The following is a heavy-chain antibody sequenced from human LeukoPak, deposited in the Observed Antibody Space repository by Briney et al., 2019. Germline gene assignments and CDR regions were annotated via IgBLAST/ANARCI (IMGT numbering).Heavy chain of an antibody. D-gene: IGHD6-19*01. J-gene: IGHJ4*02. CDR2: IYYSGST. V-gene: IGHV4-59*01. CDR1: GGSISSYY. CDR3: ARTAVAGTLDY. Sequence: SETLSLTCTVSGGSISSYYWSWIRQPPGKGLEWIGYIYYSGSTNYSPSLKSRVTISVDTSKNQFSLKLSSVTAADTAVYYCARTAVAGTLDYWGQGTLVTVSS.